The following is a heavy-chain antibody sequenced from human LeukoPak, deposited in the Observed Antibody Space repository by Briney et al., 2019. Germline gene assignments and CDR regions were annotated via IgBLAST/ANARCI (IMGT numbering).Heavy chain of an antibody. V-gene: IGHV3-74*01. Sequence: GSLRLSCAATGFTFSNYWMAWVRQAPGKGLVWVSRINSDESTTNYADSVKGRFTISRDNAKNTLYLQMNSLSAEDTAVYYCARVNYYLDSWGQGTLVTVSS. CDR1: GFTFSNYW. CDR3: ARVNYYLDS. CDR2: INSDESTT. J-gene: IGHJ4*02. D-gene: IGHD1-1*01.